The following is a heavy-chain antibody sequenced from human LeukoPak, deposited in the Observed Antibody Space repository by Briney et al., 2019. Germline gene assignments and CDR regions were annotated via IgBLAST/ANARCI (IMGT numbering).Heavy chain of an antibody. CDR2: MNPNRGNT. CDR1: GYTFTSYD. D-gene: IGHD4-17*01. CDR3: ARDGDYGDYNAFDI. V-gene: IGHV1-8*01. Sequence: ASVKVSCKASGYTFTSYDINGVRQATGEGVERMGWMNPNRGNTDYAQKFQGRVPMTRTTSISTAYLELSSLRSEDTAVYYCARDGDYGDYNAFDIWGQGTMVTVSS. J-gene: IGHJ3*02.